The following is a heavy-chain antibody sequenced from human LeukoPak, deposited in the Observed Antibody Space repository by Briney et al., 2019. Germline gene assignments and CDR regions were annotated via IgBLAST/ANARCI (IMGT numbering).Heavy chain of an antibody. V-gene: IGHV3-23*01. CDR3: AKDSRGGGNNYGYFDY. J-gene: IGHJ4*02. D-gene: IGHD5-18*01. CDR2: ISGSGTST. CDR1: GFTFSDYK. Sequence: TGGSLRLSCAGSGFTFSDYKMNWVRQAPGKGLEWVSAISGSGTSTYYADSVKGRFTISRDNSKNALYLQMYSLRAEDTAVYYCAKDSRGGGNNYGYFDYWGQGTLVTVSS.